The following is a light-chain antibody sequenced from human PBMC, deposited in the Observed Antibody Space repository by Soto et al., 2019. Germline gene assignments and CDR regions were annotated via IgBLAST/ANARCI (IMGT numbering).Light chain of an antibody. CDR1: QSISSW. Sequence: DIQMTQSPSTLSASVGDRVTITCRARQSISSWLAWYQQKPGKAPKLLIYKASSLESGVPARFSGSGSETEFTLTISSLQPDDFATYYCQQYNRYPKTFGQGTKVEIK. CDR2: KAS. CDR3: QQYNRYPKT. J-gene: IGKJ1*01. V-gene: IGKV1-5*03.